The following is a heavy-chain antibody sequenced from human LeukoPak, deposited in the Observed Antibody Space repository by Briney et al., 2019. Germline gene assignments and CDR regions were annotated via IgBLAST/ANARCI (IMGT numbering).Heavy chain of an antibody. D-gene: IGHD3-10*02. CDR3: ARSLWTVVRGGSP. J-gene: IGHJ5*02. CDR2: ISSSTNRT. V-gene: IGHV3-48*01. CDR1: GLTFRGYD. Sequence: PGGSLRLSCVTSGLTFRGYDMFWVRQAPGKGLEWISYISSSTNRTHYADSVKGRFTISRDNAKNSLYLQMNSLRVDDTAVYYCARSLWTVVRGGSPWGQGTLVTVSS.